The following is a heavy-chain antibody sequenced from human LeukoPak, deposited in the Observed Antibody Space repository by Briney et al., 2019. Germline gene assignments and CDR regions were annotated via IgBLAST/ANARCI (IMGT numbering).Heavy chain of an antibody. D-gene: IGHD3-22*01. V-gene: IGHV3-23*01. J-gene: IGHJ4*02. CDR2: ISGSGGST. Sequence: GGSLRLSCAASGFTFSSYAMSWVRQAPGKGLEWVSAISGSGGSTYYAHSVKGRFTISRDNSKSTLYLQRTSLRAEDTSVYYCAKLPPDSSGYPYYFDYWGQGTLVTVSS. CDR3: AKLPPDSSGYPYYFDY. CDR1: GFTFSSYA.